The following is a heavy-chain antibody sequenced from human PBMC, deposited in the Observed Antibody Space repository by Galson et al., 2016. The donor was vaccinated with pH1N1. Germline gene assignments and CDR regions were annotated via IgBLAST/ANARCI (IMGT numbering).Heavy chain of an antibody. CDR3: ARVRLVLPGDPTGYCDL. Sequence: SLRLSCAASGFTFSTFWMHWVRQVPGKGLEWVSRISSDGSSTSYADSVKGRFTISRDNAGNTLYLQMNSLRDEDAALYYCARVRLVLPGDPTGYCDLWGQGALVTVSS. CDR2: ISSDGSST. V-gene: IGHV3-74*01. D-gene: IGHD3-9*01. CDR1: GFTFSTFW. J-gene: IGHJ4*02.